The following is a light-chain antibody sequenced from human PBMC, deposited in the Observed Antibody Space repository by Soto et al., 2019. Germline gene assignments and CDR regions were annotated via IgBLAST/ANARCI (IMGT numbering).Light chain of an antibody. V-gene: IGKV3-20*01. CDR2: GAS. Sequence: EIVVTQSPGTLSLSPGERATLSCRASQSVSSSYLAWYQQKPGQAPRPLIYGASSRAIGIPDRFSGSGSGTDFTLTISRLEPEDFALYYCQQYGSSPWTFGQGTKVEIK. CDR3: QQYGSSPWT. CDR1: QSVSSSY. J-gene: IGKJ1*01.